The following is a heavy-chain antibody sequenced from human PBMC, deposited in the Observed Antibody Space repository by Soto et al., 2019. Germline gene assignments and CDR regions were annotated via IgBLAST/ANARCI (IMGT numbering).Heavy chain of an antibody. V-gene: IGHV1-3*01. Sequence: ASVRVSCKASGYTFSNFAMHWVRHAPGQRLEWMGWINPGNGNTKYSQKFQGRVTITRDTSASTAYMELSSLRSEDTAVYYCARVTIAAFWNWFDPWGQGTLVTVSS. J-gene: IGHJ5*02. CDR1: GYTFSNFA. D-gene: IGHD6-6*01. CDR2: INPGNGNT. CDR3: ARVTIAAFWNWFDP.